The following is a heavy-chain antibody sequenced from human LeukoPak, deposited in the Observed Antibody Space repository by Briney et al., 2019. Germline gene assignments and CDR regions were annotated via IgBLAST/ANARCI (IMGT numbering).Heavy chain of an antibody. CDR2: ISGYNGNT. CDR3: ARSTMVRGVIAFDY. V-gene: IGHV1-18*01. Sequence: ASVKVSCKASGYTFTNYGISWVRQAPGQGFEWMGWISGYNGNTNYAQKFQGRVTMTRDTSISTAYMELSRLRSDDTAVYYCARSTMVRGVIAFDYWGQGTLVTVSS. D-gene: IGHD3-10*01. CDR1: GYTFTNYG. J-gene: IGHJ4*02.